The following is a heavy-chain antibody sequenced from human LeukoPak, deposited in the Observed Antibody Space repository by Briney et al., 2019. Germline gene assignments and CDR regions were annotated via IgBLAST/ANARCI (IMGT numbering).Heavy chain of an antibody. D-gene: IGHD4-17*01. CDR2: IYYSGST. Sequence: SETLSLTCTVSGGSISSYYWSWIRQPPGKGLEWIGYIYYSGSTNYNPSLKSRVTISVDTSKNQFSLKLRSVTAADTAVYYCARPSDYADFQNWGQGTLVTVSS. V-gene: IGHV4-59*01. J-gene: IGHJ1*01. CDR3: ARPSDYADFQN. CDR1: GGSISSYY.